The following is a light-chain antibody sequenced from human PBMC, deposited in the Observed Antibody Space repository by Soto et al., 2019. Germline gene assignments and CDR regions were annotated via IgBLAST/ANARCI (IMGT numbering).Light chain of an antibody. V-gene: IGKV1-39*01. J-gene: IGKJ1*01. CDR3: QQSYSTPWT. CDR2: AAS. CDR1: QSSSSY. Sequence: DIQMHQSPSSLSASVGDRVTITCRASQSSSSYLNWYQQKPGKAPKLLIYAASSLQSGVPSRFSGSGSGTDFTLTISSLQPEDFATYYCQQSYSTPWTFGQGTKVEIK.